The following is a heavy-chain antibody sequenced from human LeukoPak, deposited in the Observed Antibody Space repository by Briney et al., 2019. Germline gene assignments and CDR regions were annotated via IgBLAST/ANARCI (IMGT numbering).Heavy chain of an antibody. CDR1: GYTFTSYG. Sequence: VASVKVSCKASGYTFTSYGISWVRQAPGQGLEWMGWTSAYNGNTNYAQKLQGRVTMTTDTSTSTAYMELRSLRSDDTAVYYCARHYYGSGSYYWFDPWGQGTLVTVSS. CDR3: ARHYYGSGSYYWFDP. V-gene: IGHV1-18*01. J-gene: IGHJ5*02. CDR2: TSAYNGNT. D-gene: IGHD3-10*01.